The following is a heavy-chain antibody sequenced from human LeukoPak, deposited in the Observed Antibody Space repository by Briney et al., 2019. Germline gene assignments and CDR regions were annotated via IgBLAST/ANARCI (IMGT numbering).Heavy chain of an antibody. J-gene: IGHJ4*02. Sequence: GGSLRLSCAASGFTFSGSAMHWVRQASGKGLEWLGRIRSKAGSYATAYAESVKGRFTVSRDDSKNTAYLQMNSLKTEDTAVHYCTRSGSGWYYDYWGQGTLVTVSS. CDR1: GFTFSGSA. D-gene: IGHD6-19*01. CDR3: TRSGSGWYYDY. CDR2: IRSKAGSYAT. V-gene: IGHV3-73*01.